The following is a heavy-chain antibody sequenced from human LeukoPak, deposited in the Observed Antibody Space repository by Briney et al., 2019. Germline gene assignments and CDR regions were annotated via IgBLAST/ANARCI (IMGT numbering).Heavy chain of an antibody. J-gene: IGHJ4*02. CDR1: GYTFTGYY. Sequence: ASVKVSCKASGYTFTGYYMHWVRQAPGQGLEWMGWINPNSGGTNYAQKFQGRVTMTRDTSISTAYMELSRLRSDDTAVYYCAREPLTNGPSFDYWGQGTLVTVSS. CDR2: INPNSGGT. D-gene: IGHD3-9*01. CDR3: AREPLTNGPSFDY. V-gene: IGHV1-2*02.